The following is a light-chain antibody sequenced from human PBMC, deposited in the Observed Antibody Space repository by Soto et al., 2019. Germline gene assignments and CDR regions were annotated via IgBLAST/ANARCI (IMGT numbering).Light chain of an antibody. CDR1: PAIASF. CDR2: GAS. Sequence: IQLTQSPSSLSASVGDRVTITCRASPAIASFLAWYQQKPGTAPKLLIYGASTLQSGVPSRFSGSRSGTESTLTIASLQPEDFATYYCQQLNGSPWTFGQGTKVEIK. V-gene: IGKV1-9*01. CDR3: QQLNGSPWT. J-gene: IGKJ1*01.